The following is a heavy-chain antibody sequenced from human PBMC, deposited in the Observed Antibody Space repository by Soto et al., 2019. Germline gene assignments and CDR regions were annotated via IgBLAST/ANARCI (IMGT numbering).Heavy chain of an antibody. J-gene: IGHJ6*03. D-gene: IGHD6-6*01. V-gene: IGHV5-51*01. CDR1: GYSFTNYW. Sequence: PGESLKISCKGSGYSFTNYWIGWVRQMPGKGLEWMGIIYPGDSDTRYSPSFQGQVTISADKSISTAYLQWSSLKASDTAMYYCARLVGSSSHYYYYYMDVWGKATTVTVSS. CDR2: IYPGDSDT. CDR3: ARLVGSSSHYYYYYMDV.